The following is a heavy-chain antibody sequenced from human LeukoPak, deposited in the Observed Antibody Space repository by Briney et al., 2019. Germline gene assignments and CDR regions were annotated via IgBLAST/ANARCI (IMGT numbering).Heavy chain of an antibody. CDR3: AKDPWGSSSF. V-gene: IGHV3-21*06. D-gene: IGHD6-6*01. CDR2: ISGSGSHI. J-gene: IGHJ4*02. Sequence: GGSLRLSCGASGFTFSDYSMNWVRQAPGKGLEWVSSISGSGSHIYYADSLKGRFTISRDNAKNSVSLQMNNLRADDTAVYYCAKDPWGSSSFWGQGTLVIVSS. CDR1: GFTFSDYS.